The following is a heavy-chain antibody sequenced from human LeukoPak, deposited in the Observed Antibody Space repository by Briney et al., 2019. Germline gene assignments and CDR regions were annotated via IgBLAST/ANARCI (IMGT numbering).Heavy chain of an antibody. CDR3: ARAPGGFYDILTGYYRDRYFDY. CDR2: INHSGST. J-gene: IGHJ4*02. CDR1: GASFSGYY. D-gene: IGHD3-9*01. Sequence: PSETLSLTCAVYGASFSGYYWSWIRRPPGKGLEWIGEINHSGSTNYNPSLKSRVTISVDTSKDQFSLKLSSVTAADTAVYYCARAPGGFYDILTGYYRDRYFDYWGRGTLVTVSS. V-gene: IGHV4-34*01.